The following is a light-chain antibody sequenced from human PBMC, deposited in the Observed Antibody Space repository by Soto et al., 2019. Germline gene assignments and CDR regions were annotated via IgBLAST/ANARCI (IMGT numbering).Light chain of an antibody. CDR1: SSNVGGYNS. J-gene: IGLJ1*01. CDR3: SSYTSSSTLDV. V-gene: IGLV2-14*01. Sequence: QSALTQPASVSGSPGQSVTISGPGTSSNVGGYNSFSWYQQHPGKAPKLMIYNVINRPSGVSNRFSGSKSGNTASLTISGLQAEDEADYYCSSYTSSSTLDVFGTGTKVTVL. CDR2: NVI.